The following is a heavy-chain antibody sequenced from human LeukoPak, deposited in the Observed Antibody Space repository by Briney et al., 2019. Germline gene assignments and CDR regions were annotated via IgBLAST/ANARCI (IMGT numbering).Heavy chain of an antibody. CDR2: IKQDGSEK. CDR1: GFTFSSYW. J-gene: IGHJ4*02. CDR3: ARVLTDSRGWYHFDY. V-gene: IGHV3-7*02. D-gene: IGHD6-19*01. Sequence: PGGSLRLSCAASGFTFSSYWMSWVRQAPGKGLEWVANIKQDGSEKCYVDSVKGRFTISRDNARNSLYLQMNSLRDEDTAVYYCARVLTDSRGWYHFDYWGQGTLVTVSS.